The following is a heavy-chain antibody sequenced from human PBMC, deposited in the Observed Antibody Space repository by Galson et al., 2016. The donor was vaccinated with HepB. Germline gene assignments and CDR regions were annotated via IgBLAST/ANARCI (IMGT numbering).Heavy chain of an antibody. D-gene: IGHD6-19*01. J-gene: IGHJ4*02. CDR2: VRSKGNSYAT. Sequence: SLRLSCAASGFTFSGSAMHWVRQASGKGLEWVGRVRSKGNSYATGYAASVKGRFTISRDDSKNTAYLQMNSLKTGDTAVYYCTRAPSGWYPLDYWGQGTLVTVSS. CDR1: GFTFSGSA. CDR3: TRAPSGWYPLDY. V-gene: IGHV3-73*01.